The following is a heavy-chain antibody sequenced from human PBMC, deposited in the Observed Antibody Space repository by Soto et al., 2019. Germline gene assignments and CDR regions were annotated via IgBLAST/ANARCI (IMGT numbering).Heavy chain of an antibody. CDR2: IYYSGNT. V-gene: IGHV4-39*01. CDR1: GGSISSSSYY. CDR3: ARRQGSSWHDY. D-gene: IGHD6-13*01. Sequence: QLQLQESGPGLVKPSETLSLTCTVSGGSISSSSYYWGWIRQPPGKGLEWIGNIYYSGNTYYSPSLKSRVTLSVDTSNSQFSLKLSSVTAADTAVYYCARRQGSSWHDYWGQGTLVTVSS. J-gene: IGHJ4*02.